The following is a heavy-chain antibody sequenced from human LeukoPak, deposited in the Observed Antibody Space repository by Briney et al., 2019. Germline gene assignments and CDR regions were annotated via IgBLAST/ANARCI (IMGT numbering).Heavy chain of an antibody. J-gene: IGHJ5*02. D-gene: IGHD3-22*01. Sequence: ASVKVSCKASGGTFSSYATSWVRQAPGQGLEWMGGIIPIFGTANYAQKFQGRVTITTDESTSTAYMELSSLRSEDTAVYYCARSDDSSGYLFDPWGQGTLVTVSS. CDR3: ARSDDSSGYLFDP. CDR2: IIPIFGTA. CDR1: GGTFSSYA. V-gene: IGHV1-69*05.